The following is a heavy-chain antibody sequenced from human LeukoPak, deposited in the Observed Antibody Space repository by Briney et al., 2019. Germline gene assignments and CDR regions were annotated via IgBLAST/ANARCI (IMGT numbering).Heavy chain of an antibody. Sequence: GGSLRLSCAASGFTFSSYAMSWVRQAPGKGLEWVSAISGSGGSSYYADSVKGRFTFSRDNSKNTLYLQMNSLRADDTAVYYCAKLPYRGYYDSSGYFDYWGQGTLVTISS. J-gene: IGHJ4*02. CDR2: ISGSGGSS. D-gene: IGHD3-22*01. CDR3: AKLPYRGYYDSSGYFDY. V-gene: IGHV3-23*01. CDR1: GFTFSSYA.